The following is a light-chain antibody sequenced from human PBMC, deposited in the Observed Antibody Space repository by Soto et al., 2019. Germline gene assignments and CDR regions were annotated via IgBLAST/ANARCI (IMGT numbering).Light chain of an antibody. Sequence: DIQMTQSPSSLSASVGDRVPITCQASQDISNYLNWYQQKPGKAPKLLIYDASNLETGVPSRFSGSGSGTDFTFTISSLQPEDIATYYCQQYDNLPPEFTFGPGTKVDIK. CDR2: DAS. CDR3: QQYDNLPPEFT. J-gene: IGKJ3*01. CDR1: QDISNY. V-gene: IGKV1-33*01.